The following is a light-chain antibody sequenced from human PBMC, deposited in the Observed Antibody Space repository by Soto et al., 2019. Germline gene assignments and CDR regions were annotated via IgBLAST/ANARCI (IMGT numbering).Light chain of an antibody. Sequence: DLQMTQSPSSLSASVGDRVTITCRASQSISSYLNWYQQKPGKAPKLLIYAASSLQSGVPSRFSVSGSVTDFTLTISSLQPEDFATYYCQQSYSTPITFGQGTRLEIK. CDR2: AAS. CDR1: QSISSY. CDR3: QQSYSTPIT. J-gene: IGKJ5*01. V-gene: IGKV1-39*01.